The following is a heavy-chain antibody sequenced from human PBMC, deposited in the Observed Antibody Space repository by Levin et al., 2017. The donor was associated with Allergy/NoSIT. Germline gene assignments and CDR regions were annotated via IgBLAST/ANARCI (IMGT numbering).Heavy chain of an antibody. J-gene: IGHJ5*02. V-gene: IGHV3-30*18. CDR1: GFTFSSYG. D-gene: IGHD3-9*01. Sequence: RAGGSLRLSCAASGFTFSSYGMHWVRQAPGKGLEWVAVISYDGSNKYYADSVKGRFTISRDNSKNTLYLQMNSLRAEDTAVYYCAKERRIRYFDWLPPSWGQGTLVTVSS. CDR3: AKERRIRYFDWLPPS. CDR2: ISYDGSNK.